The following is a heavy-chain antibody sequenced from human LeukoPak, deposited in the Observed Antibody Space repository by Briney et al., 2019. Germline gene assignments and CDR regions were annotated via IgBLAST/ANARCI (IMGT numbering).Heavy chain of an antibody. CDR2: ISGSGGST. J-gene: IGHJ4*02. D-gene: IGHD6-13*01. Sequence: GGSLRLSCAASGFTFSSYAMSWVRQAPGKGLEWVSAISGSGGSTYYADSVKGRFTISRDNSKNTLYLQMNSLRAEDTAVYYCAKAFLVRYSSSCSDYWGQGTLVTVSS. CDR3: AKAFLVRYSSSCSDY. CDR1: GFTFSSYA. V-gene: IGHV3-23*01.